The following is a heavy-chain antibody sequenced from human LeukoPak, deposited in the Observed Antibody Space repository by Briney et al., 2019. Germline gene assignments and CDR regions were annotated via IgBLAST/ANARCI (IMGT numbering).Heavy chain of an antibody. D-gene: IGHD5-18*01. CDR2: IYPGDSDT. J-gene: IGHJ4*02. Sequence: GESLKISCKGSGYMFTSYWIGWVRQMPGEGLEWMGIIYPGDSDTRYSPSFQGQVTISADKSISTAYLQWSSLKASDTAMYYCARPVDTAMVAFDYWGQGTLVTVSS. CDR1: GYMFTSYW. V-gene: IGHV5-51*01. CDR3: ARPVDTAMVAFDY.